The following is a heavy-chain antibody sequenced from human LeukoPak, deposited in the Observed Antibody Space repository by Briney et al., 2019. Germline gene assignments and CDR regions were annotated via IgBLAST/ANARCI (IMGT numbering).Heavy chain of an antibody. D-gene: IGHD6-13*01. CDR3: ARASSSWYSRLSFDY. Sequence: PETLSLTCAVSGGSISSYYWSWIRQPAGKGLEWIGRIYTSGSTNYNPSLKSRVTMSVDTSKNQFSLKLSSVTAADTAVYYCARASSSWYSRLSFDYWGQGTLVTVSS. CDR1: GGSISSYY. J-gene: IGHJ4*02. CDR2: IYTSGST. V-gene: IGHV4-4*07.